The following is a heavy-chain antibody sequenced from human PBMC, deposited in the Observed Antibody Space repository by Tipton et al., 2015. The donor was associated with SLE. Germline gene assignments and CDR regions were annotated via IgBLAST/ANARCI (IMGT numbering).Heavy chain of an antibody. Sequence: GSLRLSCAAPGFTFSSYDMHWVLQATGKGLEWVSAIGTAGDTYYPGSVKGRFTISRENAKNSLYLQMNSLRAGDTAVYYCAREKAGKGFDYWGQGTLVTVSS. CDR2: IGTAGDT. J-gene: IGHJ4*02. CDR3: AREKAGKGFDY. CDR1: GFTFSSYD. V-gene: IGHV3-13*04. D-gene: IGHD4-23*01.